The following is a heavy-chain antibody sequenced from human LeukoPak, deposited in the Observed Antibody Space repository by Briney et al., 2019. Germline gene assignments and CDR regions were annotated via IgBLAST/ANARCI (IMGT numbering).Heavy chain of an antibody. J-gene: IGHJ4*02. D-gene: IGHD3-10*01. V-gene: IGHV3-48*04. Sequence: GGSLRLSCAASGFTFSSYSMNWVRQAPGKGLEWVSYISSSGSTIYYADSVKGRFTISRDNAKNSLYLQMNSLRAEDTAVYYCASAGMVRGEGDDYWGQGTLVTVSS. CDR3: ASAGMVRGEGDDY. CDR1: GFTFSSYS. CDR2: ISSSGSTI.